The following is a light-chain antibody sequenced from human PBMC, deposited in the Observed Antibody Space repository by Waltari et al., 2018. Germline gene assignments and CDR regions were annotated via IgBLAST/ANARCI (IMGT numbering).Light chain of an antibody. J-gene: IGLJ2*01. CDR3: QVWDSSRHHVI. V-gene: IGLV3-21*04. CDR1: DIGERS. Sequence: SYMLTQPPSVSVAPGQTARLTGGVDDIGERSVHGCQQRPGQAPVLVIYYDTDRPSGIPDRFSGSHSGNAATLTLSRVEAGDEADYCCQVWDSSRHHVIFGGGTRLTVL. CDR2: YDT.